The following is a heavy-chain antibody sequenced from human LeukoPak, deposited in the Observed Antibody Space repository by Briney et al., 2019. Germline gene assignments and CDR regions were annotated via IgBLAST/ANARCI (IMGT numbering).Heavy chain of an antibody. Sequence: SGTLSLTCAVSGGSISSSNWWSWVRQPPGKGLEWIGEIYHSGSTNYNPSLKSRVTISVDKSKNQFSLKLSSVTAADTAVYYCARRRTYYYDSSGYPSRHQGRGYYFDYWGQGTLVTVSS. D-gene: IGHD3-22*01. CDR3: ARRRTYYYDSSGYPSRHQGRGYYFDY. V-gene: IGHV4-4*02. CDR2: IYHSGST. J-gene: IGHJ4*02. CDR1: GGSISSSNW.